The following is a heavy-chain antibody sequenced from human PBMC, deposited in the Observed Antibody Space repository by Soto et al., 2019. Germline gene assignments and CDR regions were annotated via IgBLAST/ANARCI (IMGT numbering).Heavy chain of an antibody. Sequence: SETLSLSVTVSGTSISCSYWGGIRQPPGKGPEWISSIYHGGTTFYNPPLKSRVTVSVDKSNNQFSLKLRSVTAAHKAVYYCANAHVIVVARSTFGYCGHGTLVSVSS. D-gene: IGHD3-16*02. V-gene: IGHV4-38-2*02. CDR3: ANAHVIVVARSTFGY. CDR2: IYHGGTT. J-gene: IGHJ4*01. CDR1: GTSISCSY.